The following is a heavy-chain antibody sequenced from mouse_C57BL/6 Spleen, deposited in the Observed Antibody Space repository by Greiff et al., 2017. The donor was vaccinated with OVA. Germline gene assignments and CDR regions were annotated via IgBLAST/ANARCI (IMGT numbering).Heavy chain of an antibody. Sequence: QVQLQQSGAELARPGASVKLSCKASGYTFTSYGISWVKQRTGQGLEWIGEIYPRSGNTYYNEKFKGKATLTADKSSSTAYMELRSLTSEDSAVYFCARLLYDYDVGYYAMDYWGQGTSVTVSS. CDR2: IYPRSGNT. J-gene: IGHJ4*01. CDR1: GYTFTSYG. CDR3: ARLLYDYDVGYYAMDY. D-gene: IGHD2-4*01. V-gene: IGHV1-81*01.